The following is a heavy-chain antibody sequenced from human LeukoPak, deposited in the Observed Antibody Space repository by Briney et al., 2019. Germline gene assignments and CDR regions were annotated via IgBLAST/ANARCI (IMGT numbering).Heavy chain of an antibody. D-gene: IGHD6-13*01. CDR3: ARHFSGIAAAGTVVGSFDY. CDR1: GGSINNYY. CDR2: VYSSGLT. Sequence: PSETLSLTCTVSGGSINNYYWSWIRQPPGKGLEWIGYVYSSGLTNYNPSLRSRVTISVDTSKNQFSLKLSSVTAADTAVYYCARHFSGIAAAGTVVGSFDYWGQGTLVTVSS. V-gene: IGHV4-59*08. J-gene: IGHJ4*02.